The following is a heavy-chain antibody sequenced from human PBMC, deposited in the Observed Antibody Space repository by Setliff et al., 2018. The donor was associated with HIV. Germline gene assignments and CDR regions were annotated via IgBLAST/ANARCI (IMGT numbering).Heavy chain of an antibody. CDR3: ARDRASFPRGSSGRALDYYYYGMDV. CDR1: GYTFTNYF. J-gene: IGHJ6*02. D-gene: IGHD3-10*01. Sequence: ASVKVSCKASGYTFTNYFVHWVRQAPGQGLEWMGIIDPSGGSTNYAQKFQGRLTMTSDTSTSTVYMELSSLRSEDTAVYYCARDRASFPRGSSGRALDYYYYGMDVWGQGTTVTVSS. CDR2: IDPSGGST. V-gene: IGHV1-46*01.